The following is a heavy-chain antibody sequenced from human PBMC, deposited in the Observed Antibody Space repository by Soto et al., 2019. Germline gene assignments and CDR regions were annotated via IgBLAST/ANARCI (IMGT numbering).Heavy chain of an antibody. J-gene: IGHJ5*02. CDR3: ARGQRFILNWFDP. CDR2: INHSGST. Sequence: SQTRSVACPVGEECSSRWYSNHKNQPPGKGLEWIGEINHSGSTNYNPSLKSRVTISVDTSKNQFSLKLSSVTAADTAVYYCARGQRFILNWFDPWGQGTLVTVSS. CDR1: EECSSRWY. D-gene: IGHD3-16*01. V-gene: IGHV4-34*01.